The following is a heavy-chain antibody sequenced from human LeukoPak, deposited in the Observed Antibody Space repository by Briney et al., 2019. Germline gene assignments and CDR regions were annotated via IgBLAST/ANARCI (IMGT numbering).Heavy chain of an antibody. D-gene: IGHD6-13*01. J-gene: IGHJ4*02. CDR2: IYHSGST. CDR3: ARDWIAAAGHIFDY. V-gene: IGHV4-30-2*01. Sequence: PSETLSLTCTVSGGSISSGGYYWSWIRQPPGKGLEWIGYIYHSGSTCYNPSLKSRVTISVDTSKNQFSLKLSSVTAADTAVYYCARDWIAAAGHIFDYWGQGTLVTVSS. CDR1: GGSISSGGYY.